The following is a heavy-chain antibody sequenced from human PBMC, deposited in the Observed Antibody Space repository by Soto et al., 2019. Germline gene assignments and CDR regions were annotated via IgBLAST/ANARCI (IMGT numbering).Heavy chain of an antibody. J-gene: IGHJ4*02. CDR3: ARDRYDSSGYEAAFDY. CDR1: GFTFSSYS. V-gene: IGHV3-48*02. Sequence: EVQLVESGGGLVQPGGSLRLSCAASGFTFSSYSMNWVRQAPGKGLEWVSYISSSSSTIYYADSVKGRFTISRDNAKNSLYLQMNSLRDEDTAVYYCARDRYDSSGYEAAFDYWGQGTLVTVSS. D-gene: IGHD3-22*01. CDR2: ISSSSSTI.